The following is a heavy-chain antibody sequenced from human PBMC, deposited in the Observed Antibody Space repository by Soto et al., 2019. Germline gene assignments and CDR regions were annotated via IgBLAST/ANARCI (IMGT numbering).Heavy chain of an antibody. D-gene: IGHD3-10*01. CDR1: GFTFDDYT. V-gene: IGHV3-9*01. CDR2: IGWNSGII. J-gene: IGHJ3*02. CDR3: AKDKGIYYYGSGMSAFDI. Sequence: DVQLVESGGGLVQPGRSLRLSCAASGFTFDDYTVHWVRQAPGKALEWVSGIGWNSGIIGYADSVKGRFTISRDNAKNSLYLQMNSLRPDDTALYYCAKDKGIYYYGSGMSAFDIWGQGTMVTVSS.